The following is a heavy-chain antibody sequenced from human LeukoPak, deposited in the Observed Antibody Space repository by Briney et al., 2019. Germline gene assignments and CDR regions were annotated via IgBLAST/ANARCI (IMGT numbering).Heavy chain of an antibody. CDR3: ARGSAYHIY. J-gene: IGHJ4*02. CDR2: IKQDGSEK. Sequence: GRSLRRSYAASGLTFSSLGLDWGRKATGKGLEWVANIKQDGSEKYYVDSVKGRFTISRDNSKNSLYLQMNSLRAEDTAVYYCARGSAYHIYWGQGTLVTVSS. CDR1: GLTFSSLG. D-gene: IGHD3-16*01. V-gene: IGHV3-7*04.